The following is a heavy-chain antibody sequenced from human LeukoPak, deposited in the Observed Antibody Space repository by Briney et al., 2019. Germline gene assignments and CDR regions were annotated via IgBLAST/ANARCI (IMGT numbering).Heavy chain of an antibody. Sequence: NSSETLSLTCTVSGGSISSSNDYWGWIRQPPGKGLEWIGSIHYSGTTYYNPSLKSRVTISVDTSKNQFSLKLSPVTAADTAVYYCARHEITSYAGDYWGQGTLVTVSS. CDR3: ARHEITSYAGDY. CDR2: IHYSGTT. V-gene: IGHV4-39*01. J-gene: IGHJ4*02. D-gene: IGHD3-16*01. CDR1: GGSISSSNDY.